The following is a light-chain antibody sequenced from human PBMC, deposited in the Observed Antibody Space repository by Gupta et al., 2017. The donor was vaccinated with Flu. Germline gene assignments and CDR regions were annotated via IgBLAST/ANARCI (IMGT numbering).Light chain of an antibody. Sequence: DLVMTQSPDSLAVPLGERATINCKSSQSVLYNSNNKNYLAWYQQKPGQPPNLLIYWASTRESGVPDRFSGSGSGTDFTLTISSLQAEDVAVYYCQQYYSTPHSFGQGTKLEIK. V-gene: IGKV4-1*01. CDR2: WAS. J-gene: IGKJ2*03. CDR1: QSVLYNSNNKNY. CDR3: QQYYSTPHS.